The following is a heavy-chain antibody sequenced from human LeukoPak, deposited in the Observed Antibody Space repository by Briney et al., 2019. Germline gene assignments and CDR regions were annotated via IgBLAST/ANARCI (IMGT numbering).Heavy chain of an antibody. V-gene: IGHV1-2*06. CDR1: GYIFTGYH. J-gene: IGHJ4*02. Sequence: WASVKVSCKATGYIFTGYHIHWVRQAPGQGLEWMGRINPYSGDTNFAQKFQGRVTMTRDTSITTAYMDLSSLTPDDTAVYFCARDQGSLTRSWYTGYWGQGTQVTVSS. CDR2: INPYSGDT. D-gene: IGHD6-13*01. CDR3: ARDQGSLTRSWYTGY.